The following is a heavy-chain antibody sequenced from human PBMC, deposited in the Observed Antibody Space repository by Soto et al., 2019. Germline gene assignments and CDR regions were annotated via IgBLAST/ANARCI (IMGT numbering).Heavy chain of an antibody. D-gene: IGHD5-18*01. Sequence: GGSLRLSCAASGFRFSSYDMSWVRQAPGKGLEWVSAISGSGDRTYYAASVRGRFIISRDNSQNTLYLQMNSLTAEDTAVYYCANRDTSMVTRYYYGMDVWGQGTTVTVSS. CDR1: GFRFSSYD. CDR2: ISGSGDRT. J-gene: IGHJ6*02. V-gene: IGHV3-23*01. CDR3: ANRDTSMVTRYYYGMDV.